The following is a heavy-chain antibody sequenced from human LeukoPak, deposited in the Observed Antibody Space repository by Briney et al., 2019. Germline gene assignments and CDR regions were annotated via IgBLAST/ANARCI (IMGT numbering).Heavy chain of an antibody. CDR2: INPNSGGT. D-gene: IGHD6-19*01. CDR3: ASKDSSGWYEEA. J-gene: IGHJ5*02. V-gene: IGHV1-2*02. Sequence: ASVKVSCKASGYTFTGYYMHWVRQAPGQGLEWMGWINPNSGGTNYAQKFQGRVTMTRDTSISTAYMELSRLRSEDTAVYYCASKDSSGWYEEAWGQGTLVTVSS. CDR1: GYTFTGYY.